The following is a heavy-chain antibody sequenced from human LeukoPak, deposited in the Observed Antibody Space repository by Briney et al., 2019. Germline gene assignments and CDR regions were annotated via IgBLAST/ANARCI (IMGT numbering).Heavy chain of an antibody. D-gene: IGHD2-2*01. CDR2: ISSSSSYI. CDR3: ARDNKVVPAATYDY. J-gene: IGHJ4*02. CDR1: GFTFSSYS. V-gene: IGHV3-21*01. Sequence: GGSLRLSCAASGFTFSSYSMNWVRQAPGKGLEWVSSISSSSSYIYYADSVKGRFSISRDNAKNSLYLQMNSLRAEDTAVYYCARDNKVVPAATYDYWGQGTLVTVSS.